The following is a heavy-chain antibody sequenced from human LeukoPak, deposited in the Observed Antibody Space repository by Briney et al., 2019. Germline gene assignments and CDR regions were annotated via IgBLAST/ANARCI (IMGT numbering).Heavy chain of an antibody. CDR3: TTIYDYVWGSYRSTRQNYFDY. CDR1: GFTFRDAW. V-gene: IGHV3-15*01. Sequence: GGSLRLSCAASGFTFRDAWMTWVRQAPGKGLEWVGRIKSKADGGTTDYAAPVKGRFIISRDDSKNTLYLQMNSLKTEDTAVYYCTTIYDYVWGSYRSTRQNYFDYWGQGTLVTVSS. D-gene: IGHD3-16*02. CDR2: IKSKADGGTT. J-gene: IGHJ4*02.